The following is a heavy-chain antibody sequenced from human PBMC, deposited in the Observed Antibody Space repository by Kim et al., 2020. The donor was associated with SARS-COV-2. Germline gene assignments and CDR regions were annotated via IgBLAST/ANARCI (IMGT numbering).Heavy chain of an antibody. V-gene: IGHV3-7*01. D-gene: IGHD7-27*01. J-gene: IGHJ2*01. CDR1: GFTFSSYW. Sequence: GGSLRLSCAASGFTFSSYWMHWVRQAPGKGLEWLATIYQPESQKYYLDSVRGRFTISRDNANNSLYLQMNSLRAEDTAMYYCVRGLGWYLHLWGRGTLVTVSS. CDR2: IYQPESQK. CDR3: VRGLGWYLHL.